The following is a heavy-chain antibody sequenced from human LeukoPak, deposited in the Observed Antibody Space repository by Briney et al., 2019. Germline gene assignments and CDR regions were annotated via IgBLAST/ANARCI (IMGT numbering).Heavy chain of an antibody. Sequence: SETLSLTCAVSGGSISSGGYSWSWIRQPPGKGLEWIGYIYHSGSTYYNPSLESRVTISVDRSKNQFSLKLSSVTAADTAVYYCARGSIFGVVRNWFDPWGQGTLVTVSS. CDR3: ARGSIFGVVRNWFDP. CDR2: IYHSGST. D-gene: IGHD3-3*01. J-gene: IGHJ5*02. V-gene: IGHV4-30-2*01. CDR1: GGSISSGGYS.